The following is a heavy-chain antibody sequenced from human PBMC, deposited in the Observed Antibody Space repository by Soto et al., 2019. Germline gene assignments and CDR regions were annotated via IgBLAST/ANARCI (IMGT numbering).Heavy chain of an antibody. J-gene: IGHJ4*02. V-gene: IGHV1-58*01. CDR3: AAVEWIAVAVADGNEA. CDR2: IVVGSGNT. Sequence: GASVKVSCKASGFTFTSSAVQWVRQARGQRLEWIGWIVVGSGNTNYAQKFQERVTITRDMSTSTAYMELSGLRSEDTAVYYCAAVEWIAVAVADGNEAWGQGTLVTVSS. CDR1: GFTFTSSA. D-gene: IGHD6-19*01.